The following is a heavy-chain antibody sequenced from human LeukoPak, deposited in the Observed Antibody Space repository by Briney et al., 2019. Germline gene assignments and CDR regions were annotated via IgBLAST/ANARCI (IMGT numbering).Heavy chain of an antibody. V-gene: IGHV4-30-4*01. D-gene: IGHD2-21*02. CDR2: IYYSGST. Sequence: SETLSLTCTVSGGSISSGDYYWSWIRQPAGKGLEWIGYIYYSGSTYYNPSLKSRVTISVDTSKNQFSLKLSSVTAADTAVYYCAREWLLRDYFDYWGQGTLVTVSS. J-gene: IGHJ4*02. CDR1: GGSISSGDYY. CDR3: AREWLLRDYFDY.